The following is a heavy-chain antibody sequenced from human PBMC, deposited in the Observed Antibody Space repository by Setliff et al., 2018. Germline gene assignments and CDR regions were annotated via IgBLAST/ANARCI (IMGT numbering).Heavy chain of an antibody. D-gene: IGHD6-13*01. Sequence: PGGSLRLSCAGSGFTFNNYGMTWVRQAPGKGLEWVSIISGDGGFRDYGDSVKDRFIISRDNPRSTVYLQMNRLRVEDTAVYYCTTGGSSWYARFDYWGQGSLVTVSS. CDR3: TTGGSSWYARFDY. V-gene: IGHV3-23*01. CDR2: ISGDGGFR. CDR1: GFTFNNYG. J-gene: IGHJ4*02.